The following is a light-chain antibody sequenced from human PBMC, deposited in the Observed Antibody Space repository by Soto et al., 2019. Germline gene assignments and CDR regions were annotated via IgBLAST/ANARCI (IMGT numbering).Light chain of an antibody. CDR2: DAS. J-gene: IGKJ2*01. Sequence: EIVLTQSPATLSLSPGERATLSCRASQSVSSSIAWYQQRPGQAPRLLIYDASHRATGIPAEFSGSGSGTDFTLTISSLGPEDFAVYYCQHRSGRPVMYTFGQGTKLEIK. V-gene: IGKV3-11*01. CDR3: QHRSGRPVMYT. CDR1: QSVSSS.